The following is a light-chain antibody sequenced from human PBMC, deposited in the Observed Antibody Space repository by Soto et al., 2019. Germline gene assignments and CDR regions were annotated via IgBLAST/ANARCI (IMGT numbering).Light chain of an antibody. V-gene: IGKV1-5*03. Sequence: INVRHSPSYLYASVGGRVTIACRASQGMSSYLAWYQQKPGKTPRLLIYKASTLEIGVPSRFSGSGSGTEFTLTISNLQPDDVAIYYCQQYNDYSWTFGQGTKVDIK. CDR2: KAS. J-gene: IGKJ1*01. CDR3: QQYNDYSWT. CDR1: QGMSSY.